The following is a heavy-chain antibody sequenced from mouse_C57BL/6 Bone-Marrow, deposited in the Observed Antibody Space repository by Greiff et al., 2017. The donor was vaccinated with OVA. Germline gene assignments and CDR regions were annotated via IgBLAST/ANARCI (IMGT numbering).Heavy chain of an antibody. CDR2: IYPGGGYT. V-gene: IGHV1-63*01. D-gene: IGHD1-1*01. CDR3: ARWITTVVAPFDY. J-gene: IGHJ2*01. Sequence: QVQLQQSGAELVRPGTSVKMSCKASGYTFTNYWIGWAKQRPGHGLEWIGDIYPGGGYTNYNEKLKGKATLTADKSSSTAYMQFSSLTSEDSAIYYCARWITTVVAPFDYWGQGTTLTVSS. CDR1: GYTFTNYW.